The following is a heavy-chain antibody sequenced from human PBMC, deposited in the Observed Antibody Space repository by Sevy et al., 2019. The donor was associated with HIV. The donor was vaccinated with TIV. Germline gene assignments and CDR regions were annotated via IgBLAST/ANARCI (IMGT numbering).Heavy chain of an antibody. CDR1: GYTLTKLP. V-gene: IGHV1-24*01. J-gene: IGHJ6*02. D-gene: IGHD3-3*01. CDR2: FDPEDGET. Sequence: ASVKVSCKVSGYTLTKLPMHWVRQAPGKGLEWMGGFDPEDGETIYAQRFQGRVTMTEDTSTDTAYMELSSLRSEDTAMYYCATLDFWSENPFYGTDGWGQGTTVTVSS. CDR3: ATLDFWSENPFYGTDG.